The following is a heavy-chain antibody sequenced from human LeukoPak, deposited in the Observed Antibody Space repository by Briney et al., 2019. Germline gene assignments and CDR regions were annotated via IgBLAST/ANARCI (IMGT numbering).Heavy chain of an antibody. J-gene: IGHJ5*02. CDR3: ARGRGYYDSSGYDNWFDP. CDR2: INPNSGGT. D-gene: IGHD3-22*01. V-gene: IGHV1-2*02. CDR1: GYTFTGYY. Sequence: ASVKVSCKASGYTFTGYYMHWVRQAPGQGLEWMGWINPNSGGTNYAQKFQGRVTMTRDTSISTAYMELSRLRSDDTAVYYCARGRGYYDSSGYDNWFDPWGQGTLVTVSS.